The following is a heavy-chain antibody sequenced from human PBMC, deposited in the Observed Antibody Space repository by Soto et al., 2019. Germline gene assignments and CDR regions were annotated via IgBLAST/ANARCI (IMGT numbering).Heavy chain of an antibody. CDR3: ATSQKGYNWNYFDH. D-gene: IGHD1-20*01. Sequence: SETLSVTCAVSGASISGSYYYWAWLRQSPGKGPEWIGSVFYTGFTSYNPSLESRVSVSVDTSKSQFSLKLSAVTAADTAVYYCATSQKGYNWNYFDHWGQGALVTVSS. CDR2: VFYTGFT. J-gene: IGHJ4*02. V-gene: IGHV4-39*01. CDR1: GASISGSYYY.